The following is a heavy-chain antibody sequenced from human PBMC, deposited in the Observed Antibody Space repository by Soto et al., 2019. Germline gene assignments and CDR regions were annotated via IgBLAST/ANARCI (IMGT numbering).Heavy chain of an antibody. Sequence: QVQLQQWGAGLLKPSETLSLTCAVYGGSFSGYYWTWIRQPPGTGLEWSGEINHSGSTNYNPSLKTRVTISVDTSKSQFYLKLTSVTAAHTAVYYCARDKITGLFDYWGQGTLVTVSS. CDR2: INHSGST. J-gene: IGHJ4*02. V-gene: IGHV4-34*01. CDR3: ARDKITGLFDY. CDR1: GGSFSGYY. D-gene: IGHD2-8*02.